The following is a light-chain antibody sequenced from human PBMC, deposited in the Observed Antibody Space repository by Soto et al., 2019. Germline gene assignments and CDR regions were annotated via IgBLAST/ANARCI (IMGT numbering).Light chain of an antibody. CDR2: NTN. J-gene: IGLJ1*01. V-gene: IGLV8-61*01. CDR1: SGSVSTSYY. CDR3: LLHLGTGIYV. Sequence: QAVVTQEPSFSVSPGGTITLTCCFDSGSVSTSYYPSWYQQTPGQAPRTLIYNTNTRSSGVPDRFSGSILGNKAALTITGAQADDESDYYCLLHLGTGIYVFGTGTKLTVL.